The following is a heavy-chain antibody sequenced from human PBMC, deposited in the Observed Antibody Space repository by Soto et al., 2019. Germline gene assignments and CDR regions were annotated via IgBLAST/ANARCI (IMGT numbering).Heavy chain of an antibody. J-gene: IGHJ4*02. Sequence: ASVKVSCKASGYTFTSYGISWVRQAPGQGLEWMGWISAYNGNTNYAQKLQGRVTMTTDTSTSTAYMELRSLRSDDTAVYYCAREGGYYYDSSGYYPTDYWGQGTLVTV. CDR3: AREGGYYYDSSGYYPTDY. CDR2: ISAYNGNT. V-gene: IGHV1-18*01. CDR1: GYTFTSYG. D-gene: IGHD3-22*01.